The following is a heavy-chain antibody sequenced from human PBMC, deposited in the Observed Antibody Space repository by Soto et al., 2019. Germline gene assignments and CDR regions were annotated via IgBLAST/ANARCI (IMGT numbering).Heavy chain of an antibody. CDR1: GFTFTSYS. D-gene: IGHD5-12*01. CDR3: AKDLRAGSGYDFDY. V-gene: IGHV3-23*01. Sequence: EVQLLQSGGGLVQPEGSLRLSCAASGFTFTSYSMTWVRQTPGKGLEWVAAVNPGGYSTYYADSVKGRFTISRDNSNKTLYLQMNSLRAEDTAVYYCAKDLRAGSGYDFDYRDQGTLVTVSS. J-gene: IGHJ4*02. CDR2: VNPGGYST.